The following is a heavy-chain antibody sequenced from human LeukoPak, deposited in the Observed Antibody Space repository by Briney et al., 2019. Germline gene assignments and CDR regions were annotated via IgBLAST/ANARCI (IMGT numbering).Heavy chain of an antibody. J-gene: IGHJ4*02. V-gene: IGHV1-69*13. D-gene: IGHD3-10*01. CDR3: ARDFYEFGEYGDY. CDR2: IIPIFGTA. Sequence: SVKVSCKASGGTFSSYAISWVRQAPGQGLEWMGGIIPIFGTANYAQQFQGRVAITADESTSIAYMELSSLRSEDTAVYYCARDFYEFGEYGDYWGQGTLVTVSS. CDR1: GGTFSSYA.